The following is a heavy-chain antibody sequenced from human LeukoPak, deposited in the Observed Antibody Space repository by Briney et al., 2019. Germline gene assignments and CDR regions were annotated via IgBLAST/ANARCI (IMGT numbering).Heavy chain of an antibody. V-gene: IGHV3-30*01. Sequence: GGSLRLSCAASGFTFSSYAMHWVRQAPGKGLEWVAVISYDGSDKYYADSVKGRFTIFRDNSKNTLYLQMNSLRAEDTAVYYCARDLHCSGGSCYSGDYYYYYMDVWGKGTTVTVSS. CDR3: ARDLHCSGGSCYSGDYYYYYMDV. D-gene: IGHD2-15*01. J-gene: IGHJ6*03. CDR2: ISYDGSDK. CDR1: GFTFSSYA.